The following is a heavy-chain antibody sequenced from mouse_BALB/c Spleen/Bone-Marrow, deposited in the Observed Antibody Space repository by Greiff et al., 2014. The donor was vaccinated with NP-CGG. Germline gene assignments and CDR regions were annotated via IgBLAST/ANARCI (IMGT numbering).Heavy chain of an antibody. CDR1: GYSFTSYW. D-gene: IGHD1-1*01. J-gene: IGHJ2*03. CDR2: IYPGNSGT. Sequence: VQLQQSGTVLARPGASVKMSCKASGYSFTSYWMYWIKQRPGQGLEWIGAIYPGNSGTSYSQNFKGKAKLTAVTSASTAYIELSSLTNEDSAVYYCTRPITTAVEFDYWGQGTSLTVSS. V-gene: IGHV1-5*01. CDR3: TRPITTAVEFDY.